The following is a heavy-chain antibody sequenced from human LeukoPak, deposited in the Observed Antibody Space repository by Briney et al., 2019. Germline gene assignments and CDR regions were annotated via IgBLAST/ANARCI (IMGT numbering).Heavy chain of an antibody. CDR3: AKDLAMYSSGWYSLSY. D-gene: IGHD6-19*01. Sequence: GGSLRLSCAASGFTFSSYGMHWVRQAPGKGLEWVAVISYDGSNKYYADSVKGRFTISRDNSKNTLYLQMNGLRAEDTAVYYCAKDLAMYSSGWYSLSYWGQGTLVTVSS. CDR2: ISYDGSNK. J-gene: IGHJ4*02. CDR1: GFTFSSYG. V-gene: IGHV3-30*18.